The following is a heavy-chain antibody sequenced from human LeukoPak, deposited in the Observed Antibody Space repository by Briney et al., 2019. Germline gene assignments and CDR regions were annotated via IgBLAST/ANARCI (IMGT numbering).Heavy chain of an antibody. D-gene: IGHD3-10*02. CDR2: IKQDGSEI. CDR1: GFSFSNYW. Sequence: PGGSPRLSCEASGFSFSNYWMSWVRQAPGKGLEWVANIKQDGSEIYYVDSVRGRFTISRDNAKNSLYLQMNSLRAEDTAVYYCAELGITVIGGVWGKGTTVTISS. CDR3: AELGITVIGGV. V-gene: IGHV3-7*01. J-gene: IGHJ6*04.